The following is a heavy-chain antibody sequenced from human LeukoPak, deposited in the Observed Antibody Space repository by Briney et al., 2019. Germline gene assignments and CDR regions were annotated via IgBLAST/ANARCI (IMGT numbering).Heavy chain of an antibody. V-gene: IGHV4-59*01. CDR2: IYYSGCT. J-gene: IGHJ4*02. CDR3: ARNEGSSGWYHFDY. D-gene: IGHD6-19*01. CDR1: GGSISSYY. Sequence: SETLSLTCTVSGGSISSYYWSWIRQPPGKGLEWIGYIYYSGCTNYNPSLKSRVTISVDTSKNQFSLKLSSVTAADTAVYYCARNEGSSGWYHFDYWGQGTLVTVSS.